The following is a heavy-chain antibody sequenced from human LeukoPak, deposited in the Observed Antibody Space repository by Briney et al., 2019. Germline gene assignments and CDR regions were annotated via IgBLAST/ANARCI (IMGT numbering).Heavy chain of an antibody. CDR1: GYTFTSYG. D-gene: IGHD3-3*01. Sequence: ASVKVSCKASGYTFTSYGISWVRQAPGQGLEWMGWISAYNGNTNYAQKLQGRVTMTTDTSTSTAYMEPRSLRSDDTAVYYCARSNTIFGVVILSSSSNGMDVWGQGTTVTVSS. V-gene: IGHV1-18*01. CDR3: ARSNTIFGVVILSSSSNGMDV. J-gene: IGHJ6*02. CDR2: ISAYNGNT.